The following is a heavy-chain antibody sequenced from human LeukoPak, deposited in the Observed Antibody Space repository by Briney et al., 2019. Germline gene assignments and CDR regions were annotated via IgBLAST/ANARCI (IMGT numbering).Heavy chain of an antibody. CDR1: GVSISSGGYY. V-gene: IGHV4-31*03. CDR2: IYYSGST. D-gene: IGHD2-15*01. J-gene: IGHJ4*02. Sequence: SQTLSLTCTVSGVSISSGGYYWSWIRQHPGKGLEWIGYIYYSGSTYYSPSLKSRVTISVDTSKNQFSLKLSSVTAADTAVYYCARQGSVAATRGFFDYWGQGTLVTVSS. CDR3: ARQGSVAATRGFFDY.